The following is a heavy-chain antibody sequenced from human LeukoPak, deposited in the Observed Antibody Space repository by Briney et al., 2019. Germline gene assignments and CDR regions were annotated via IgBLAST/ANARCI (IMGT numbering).Heavy chain of an antibody. CDR1: GGSISSSSYY. CDR2: IYCSGYT. D-gene: IGHD4-23*01. V-gene: IGHV4-61*05. Sequence: SETLSLTCTVSGGSISSSSYYWSWIRQPPGKGLEWIGYIYCSGYTNYNPSLESRVTISVDTSKNQFSLKLSSVTAADTAVYYCARQYGGNSNLDYWGQGTLVTVSS. J-gene: IGHJ4*02. CDR3: ARQYGGNSNLDY.